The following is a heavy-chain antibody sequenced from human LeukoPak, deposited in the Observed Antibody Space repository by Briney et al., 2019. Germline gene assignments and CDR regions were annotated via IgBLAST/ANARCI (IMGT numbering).Heavy chain of an antibody. Sequence: SETLSLTCTVSGGSFTNHYWRWIRQSPGKGLDYIGYFYFTGDTHYTSSVNSRVTILVDTSGNQFSLRLSSVTPADTALYYCARGRKKGYTSRGSFAFDLGGQGTFVTVSS. D-gene: IGHD3-16*01. CDR3: ARGRKKGYTSRGSFAFDL. CDR2: FYFTGDT. J-gene: IGHJ3*01. V-gene: IGHV4-59*11. CDR1: GGSFTNHY.